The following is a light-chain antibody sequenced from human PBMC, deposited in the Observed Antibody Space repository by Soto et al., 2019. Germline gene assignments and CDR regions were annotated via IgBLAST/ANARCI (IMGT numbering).Light chain of an antibody. CDR1: ESFNNN. CDR3: QHYHDWVA. CDR2: GAS. J-gene: IGKJ4*01. V-gene: IGKV3-15*01. Sequence: EIVMTQSPATLPVSPGERATLFCRASESFNNNLAWSQQRPGQAPRLLIYGASTRATGIPPRFSGSVSGTEFTLTISSLQPEDFAVYYLQHYHDWVAFGGGKKVEL.